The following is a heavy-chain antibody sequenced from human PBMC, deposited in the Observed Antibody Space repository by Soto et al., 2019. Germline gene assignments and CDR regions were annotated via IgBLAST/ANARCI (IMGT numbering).Heavy chain of an antibody. CDR3: AKDLDGYSSSDNWFDP. CDR1: GFTFSSYG. J-gene: IGHJ5*02. Sequence: QVQLVESGGGVVQPGRSLRLYCAASGFTFSSYGMHWVRQAPGKGLEWVAVISYDGSNKYYADSVKGRFTISRDNSKNTLYLQMNSLRAEDTAVYYCAKDLDGYSSSDNWFDPWGQGTLVTVSS. D-gene: IGHD6-13*01. V-gene: IGHV3-30*18. CDR2: ISYDGSNK.